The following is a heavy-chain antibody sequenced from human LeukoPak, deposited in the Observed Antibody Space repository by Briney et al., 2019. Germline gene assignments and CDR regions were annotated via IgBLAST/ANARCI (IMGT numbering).Heavy chain of an antibody. D-gene: IGHD2-2*01. J-gene: IGHJ5*02. Sequence: PSETLSLTCTVSGGSISSHYWSWIRQPPGKGLEWIGYIYYSGSTNYNPSLKSRVTISVDTSKNQFSLKLSSVTAADTAVYYCARVSRWEYQLLGELKRDNWLDPWGQGTLVTVSS. CDR2: IYYSGST. CDR3: ARVSRWEYQLLGELKRDNWLDP. V-gene: IGHV4-59*11. CDR1: GGSISSHY.